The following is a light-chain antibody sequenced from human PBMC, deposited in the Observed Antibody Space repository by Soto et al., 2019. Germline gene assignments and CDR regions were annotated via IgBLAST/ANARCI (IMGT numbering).Light chain of an antibody. J-gene: IGKJ1*01. CDR3: QHYDNWPPWT. V-gene: IGKV3-15*01. Sequence: EVVMTQSPVTLSVSPGERATLSCRSSQSVGRNLAWYQQKPGQAPRLLLYGTSTRATGIPARFSGSGSGTEFTLTISSLQSEDFAVYYCQHYDNWPPWTFGQGTKVDIK. CDR2: GTS. CDR1: QSVGRN.